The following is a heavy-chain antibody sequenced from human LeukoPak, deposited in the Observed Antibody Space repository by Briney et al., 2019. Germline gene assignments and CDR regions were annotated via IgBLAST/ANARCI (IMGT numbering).Heavy chain of an antibody. CDR3: ARSVVAGGTGAFHI. CDR2: ISHSGST. D-gene: IGHD6-19*01. Sequence: SETLSLTCAVSGYSISSGYYWGWIRQPPGKGLEWIGSISHSGSTYYSPSLKSRVTISIDTSQNQFSLKLSSVTAAGTAVYYCARSVVAGGTGAFHIWGPGTMVTVSS. J-gene: IGHJ3*02. V-gene: IGHV4-38-2*01. CDR1: GYSISSGYY.